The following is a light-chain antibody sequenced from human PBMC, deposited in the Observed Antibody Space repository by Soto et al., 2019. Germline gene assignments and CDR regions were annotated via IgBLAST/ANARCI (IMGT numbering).Light chain of an antibody. CDR3: QQYSTWPRT. CDR1: QYINTR. CDR2: AAS. V-gene: IGKV3-15*01. J-gene: IGKJ1*01. Sequence: EIVLPQSPATLSLSPGESATLSCRASQYINTRLAWYQHRPGQAPRLLIFAASTRATAIPARFRGSGSGTEFTLTISSLQAEDFAVYYCQQYSTWPRTFGQGTKVDIK.